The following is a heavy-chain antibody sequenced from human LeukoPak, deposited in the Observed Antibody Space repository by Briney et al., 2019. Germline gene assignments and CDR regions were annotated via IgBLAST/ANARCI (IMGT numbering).Heavy chain of an antibody. CDR2: IYYSGST. CDR1: GGSISSSSYY. V-gene: IGHV4-39*07. CDR3: ARASRGPRGIAVAAFDY. J-gene: IGHJ4*02. Sequence: SETLSLTCTVSGGSISSSSYYWGWIRQPPGKGLEWIGSIYYSGSTYYNPSLKSRVTISVDTSKNQFSLKLSSVTAADTAVYYCARASRGPRGIAVAAFDYWGQGTLVTVSS. D-gene: IGHD6-19*01.